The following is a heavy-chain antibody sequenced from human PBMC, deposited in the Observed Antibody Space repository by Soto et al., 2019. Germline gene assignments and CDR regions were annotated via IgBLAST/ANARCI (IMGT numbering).Heavy chain of an antibody. D-gene: IGHD3-9*01. CDR2: IYYTGAT. V-gene: IGHV4-31*03. CDR3: ARVAYDLLKRTNFFDP. Sequence: QVQLQESGPGSVKPSQTLSLTCTVSGESMRRGSYYWTWVRQRPGKALEWLGSIYYTGATYYKSSLKSRLILSVDPSKGQFSLELTSVTSADTAVYYCARVAYDLLKRTNFFDPWGQATLVTVSS. J-gene: IGHJ5*02. CDR1: GESMRRGSYY.